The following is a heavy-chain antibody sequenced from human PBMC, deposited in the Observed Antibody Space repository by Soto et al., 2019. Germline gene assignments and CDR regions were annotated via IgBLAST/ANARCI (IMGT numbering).Heavy chain of an antibody. CDR1: GGSISSGGYY. Sequence: SETLSLTCTVSGGSISSGGYYWSWIRQHPGKGLEWIGYIYYSGSTYYNPSLKSRVTISVDTSKNQFSLKLSSVTAADTAVYYCARVPIRGAYGGNTNWFDPWGQGTLVTVSS. V-gene: IGHV4-31*03. J-gene: IGHJ5*02. D-gene: IGHD4-17*01. CDR3: ARVPIRGAYGGNTNWFDP. CDR2: IYYSGST.